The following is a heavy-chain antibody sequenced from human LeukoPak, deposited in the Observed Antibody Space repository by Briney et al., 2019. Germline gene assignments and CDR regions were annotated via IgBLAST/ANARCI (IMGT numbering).Heavy chain of an antibody. CDR3: ARDAF. CDR1: GYSFTNFY. Sequence: ASVKVSCKTSGYSFTNFYIHWVRQAPGQGLEWIGMGNPSGGSTISAQKFQDRVNMTTDTSTRTVYMEMTGLTSDDTGIYYCARDAFWGQGTQVTVSS. V-gene: IGHV1-46*01. J-gene: IGHJ4*02. CDR2: GNPSGGST. D-gene: IGHD3-3*02.